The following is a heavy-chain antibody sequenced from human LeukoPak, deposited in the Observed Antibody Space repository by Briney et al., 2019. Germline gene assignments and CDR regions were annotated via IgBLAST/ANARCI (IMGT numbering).Heavy chain of an antibody. J-gene: IGHJ5*02. Sequence: SETLSLTCTVSGGSISSHYWSWIRQPPGKGLEWIGYIYYSGSTNYNPSLKSRVTISVDTSKNQFSLKLSSVTAADTAVYYCARVGIAARFDPWGQGTLVTVSS. CDR2: IYYSGST. CDR3: ARVGIAARFDP. D-gene: IGHD6-6*01. CDR1: GGSISSHY. V-gene: IGHV4-59*11.